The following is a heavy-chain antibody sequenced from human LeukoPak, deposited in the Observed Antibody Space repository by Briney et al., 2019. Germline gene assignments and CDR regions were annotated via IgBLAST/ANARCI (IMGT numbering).Heavy chain of an antibody. Sequence: PGGSLRLSCAASGFTFSSYEMNWVRQAPGKGLEWVSAISGGGGSTYYADSVKGRFTISRDNSKNTLYLQMNSLRAEDTAVYYCAKQAYDSSGYYTQSFDYWGQGTLVTVSS. CDR2: ISGGGGST. CDR1: GFTFSSYE. D-gene: IGHD3-22*01. CDR3: AKQAYDSSGYYTQSFDY. J-gene: IGHJ4*02. V-gene: IGHV3-23*01.